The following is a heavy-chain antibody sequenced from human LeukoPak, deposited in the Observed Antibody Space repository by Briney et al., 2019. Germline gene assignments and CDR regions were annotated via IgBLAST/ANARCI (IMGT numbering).Heavy chain of an antibody. CDR1: GGSISSGSYY. Sequence: PSQTLSLTCTVSGGSISSGSYYWSWIRQPAGKGLEWIGRIYTSGSTNYNPSLKSRVTISVDTSKNQFSLKLSSVTAADTAVYYCARRVVGATTSKNWFDPWGQGTLVTVSS. CDR3: ARRVVGATTSKNWFDP. V-gene: IGHV4-61*02. D-gene: IGHD1-26*01. J-gene: IGHJ5*02. CDR2: IYTSGST.